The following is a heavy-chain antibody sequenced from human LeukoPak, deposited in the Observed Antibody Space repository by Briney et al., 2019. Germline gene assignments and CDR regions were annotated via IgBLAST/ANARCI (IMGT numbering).Heavy chain of an antibody. Sequence: GGSLRLSCAASGFTFSSYDMHWVRQATGKGLEWVSAIGTAGDTYYPGSVKGRFTISRENAKNSLYLQMNSLRAEDTAVYYCASEEFLWFGGKEYFQHWGQGTLVTVSS. V-gene: IGHV3-13*01. CDR1: GFTFSSYD. D-gene: IGHD3-10*01. CDR3: ASEEFLWFGGKEYFQH. CDR2: IGTAGDT. J-gene: IGHJ1*01.